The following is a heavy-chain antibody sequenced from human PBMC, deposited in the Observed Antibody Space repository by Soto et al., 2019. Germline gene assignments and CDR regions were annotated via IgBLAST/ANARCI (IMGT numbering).Heavy chain of an antibody. J-gene: IGHJ6*02. CDR3: ARSPQCTPLFRGGMDV. CDR1: GFTFSSFS. CDR2: ISSTSSKI. Sequence: EVPLVESGGGLVKPGGSLRLSCAASGFTFSSFSMNWVRQAPGKGLEWVSSISSTSSKIYDADSLKGRFTISRDNAHNSLSLQMNSVRAEDTAVYYCARSPQCTPLFRGGMDVWGQGTTVIVAS. V-gene: IGHV3-21*01. D-gene: IGHD2-21*01.